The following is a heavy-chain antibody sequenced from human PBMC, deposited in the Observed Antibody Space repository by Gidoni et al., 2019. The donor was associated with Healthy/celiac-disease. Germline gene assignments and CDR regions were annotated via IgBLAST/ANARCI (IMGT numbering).Heavy chain of an antibody. CDR2: ISWNSCSI. Sequence: EVQLVESGGGLVQPGRSLRLSCAASGFTFDDYAMHWVRQAPGKGLGWVSGISWNSCSIGYGDSVKCRFTIARDNAKNSLDLQMNSLRADDTALYYCAKEKIEVYAFDIWGQGTMVTVSS. D-gene: IGHD3-3*01. CDR3: AKEKIEVYAFDI. CDR1: GFTFDDYA. J-gene: IGHJ3*02. V-gene: IGHV3-9*01.